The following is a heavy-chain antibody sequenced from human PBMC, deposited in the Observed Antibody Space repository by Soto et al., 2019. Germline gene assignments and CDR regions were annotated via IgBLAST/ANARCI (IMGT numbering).Heavy chain of an antibody. Sequence: QVHLQQWGAGLLKPSETLSLTCAVYGGSFSGYYWSWIRQPPGKGLEWIGEINHSGSTNSNPSLTSRVTISVDTSKHQFSLKLSSVTAADTAVYYCARAGSFIDFDYWGQGTLVTVSS. CDR1: GGSFSGYY. V-gene: IGHV4-34*01. CDR2: INHSGST. D-gene: IGHD6-13*01. CDR3: ARAGSFIDFDY. J-gene: IGHJ4*02.